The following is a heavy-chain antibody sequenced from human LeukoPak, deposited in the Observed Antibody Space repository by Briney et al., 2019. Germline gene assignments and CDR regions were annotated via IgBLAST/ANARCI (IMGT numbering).Heavy chain of an antibody. CDR2: IYYSGGT. J-gene: IGHJ5*02. CDR3: ARLSSSSWSYWFDP. Sequence: SETLSLTCTVSGGSISSSSYYWGWIRQPPGKGLEWIGSIYYSGGTYYNPSLKSRVTISVDTSKNQFSLKLSSVTAADTAVYYCARLSSSSWSYWFDPWGQGTLVTVSS. V-gene: IGHV4-39*01. D-gene: IGHD6-6*01. CDR1: GGSISSSSYY.